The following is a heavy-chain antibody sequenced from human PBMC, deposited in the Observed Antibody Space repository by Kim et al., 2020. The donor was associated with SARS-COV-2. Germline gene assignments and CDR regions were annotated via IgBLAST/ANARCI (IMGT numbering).Heavy chain of an antibody. Sequence: GESLKISCKGSGYSFTSYWISWVRQMPGKGLEWMGRIDPSDSYTNYSPSFQGHVTISADKSISTAYLQWSSLKASDTAMYYCARLEGDSSSWYKDQYGMDVWGQGTTVTVSS. D-gene: IGHD6-13*01. CDR2: IDPSDSYT. CDR3: ARLEGDSSSWYKDQYGMDV. V-gene: IGHV5-10-1*01. CDR1: GYSFTSYW. J-gene: IGHJ6*02.